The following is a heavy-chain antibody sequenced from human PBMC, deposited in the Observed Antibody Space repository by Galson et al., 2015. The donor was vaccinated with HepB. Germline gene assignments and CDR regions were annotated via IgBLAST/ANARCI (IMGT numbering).Heavy chain of an antibody. J-gene: IGHJ4*02. V-gene: IGHV3-11*06. CDR1: GFAFNNAW. Sequence: SLRLSCAASGFAFNNAWMNWVRQAPGKGLKWVSYVSSRSTHTNYADSVKGRFTISRDNAKNSLFLQMHSLTAEDTAVYYCARVWERGYDFDYWGQGTLVTVSS. CDR3: ARVWERGYDFDY. D-gene: IGHD5-12*01. CDR2: VSSRSTHT.